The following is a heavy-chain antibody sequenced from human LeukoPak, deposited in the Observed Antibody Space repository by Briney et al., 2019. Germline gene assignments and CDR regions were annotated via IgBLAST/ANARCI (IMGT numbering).Heavy chain of an antibody. CDR1: GGSISSGGYY. CDR2: IYYSGST. V-gene: IGHV4-31*03. Sequence: PSETLSLTCTVSGGSISSGGYYWSWIRQRPGKGLEWIGYIYYSGSTYYNPSLKSRVTISVDTSKNQFSLKLSSVTAADTAVYYCARVLRYYPDFDYWGQGTLVTVSS. D-gene: IGHD2-8*01. J-gene: IGHJ4*02. CDR3: ARVLRYYPDFDY.